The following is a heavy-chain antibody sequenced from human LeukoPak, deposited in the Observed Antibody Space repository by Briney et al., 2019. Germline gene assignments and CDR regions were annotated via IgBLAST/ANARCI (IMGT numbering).Heavy chain of an antibody. CDR1: GYTLTELS. Sequence: ASVKVSCKVSGYTLTELSMHWVRQAPGKGLEWMGGFDPEDGETIYAQKFQGRVTMTEDTSTDTAYMELSSLRSEDTAVYYCATKAHYYDFWSGSHYFDYWGQGTLVTVSS. CDR3: ATKAHYYDFWSGSHYFDY. CDR2: FDPEDGET. D-gene: IGHD3-3*01. J-gene: IGHJ4*02. V-gene: IGHV1-24*01.